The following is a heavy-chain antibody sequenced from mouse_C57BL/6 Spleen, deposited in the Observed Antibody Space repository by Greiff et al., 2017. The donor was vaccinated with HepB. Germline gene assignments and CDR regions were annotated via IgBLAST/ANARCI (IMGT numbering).Heavy chain of an antibody. CDR3: ARERGLLRYFDY. CDR2: ISDGGSYT. D-gene: IGHD2-3*01. J-gene: IGHJ2*01. Sequence: DVMLVESGGGLVKPGGSLKLSCAASGFTFSSYAMSWVRQTPEKRLEWVATISDGGSYTYYPDNVKGRFTISRDNAKNNLYLQMSHLKSEDTAMYYCARERGLLRYFDYWGQGTTLTVSS. CDR1: GFTFSSYA. V-gene: IGHV5-4*01.